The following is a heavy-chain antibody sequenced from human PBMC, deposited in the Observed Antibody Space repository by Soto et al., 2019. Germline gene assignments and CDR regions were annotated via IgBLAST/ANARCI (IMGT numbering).Heavy chain of an antibody. CDR3: ASDPVVPAAILADYYYYGMDV. CDR2: IIPILGIA. J-gene: IGHJ6*02. D-gene: IGHD2-2*01. CDR1: GGTFSSYT. Sequence: QVQLVQSGAEVKKPGSSVKVSCKASGGTFSSYTISWVRQAPGQGLEWMGRIIPILGIANYAQKFQGRVTLTEDKSTSTAYMELSSLRSEDTAVYYCASDPVVPAAILADYYYYGMDVWGQGPTVTVSS. V-gene: IGHV1-69*02.